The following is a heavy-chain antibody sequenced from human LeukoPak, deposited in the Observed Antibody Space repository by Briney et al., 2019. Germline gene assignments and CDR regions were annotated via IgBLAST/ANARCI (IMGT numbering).Heavy chain of an antibody. CDR1: GYTFTSYG. J-gene: IGHJ6*03. CDR2: ISAYSGNT. D-gene: IGHD2-2*01. Sequence: ASVKVSCKASGYTFTSYGISWVRQAPGQGLEWMGWISAYSGNTNYAQKLQGRVTMTTDTSTSTAYMELRSLRSEDTAVYYCARVYNYRCVDLWGTSCYDYYYYYMDVWGKGTTVTVSS. CDR3: ARVYNYRCVDLWGTSCYDYYYYYMDV. V-gene: IGHV1-18*01.